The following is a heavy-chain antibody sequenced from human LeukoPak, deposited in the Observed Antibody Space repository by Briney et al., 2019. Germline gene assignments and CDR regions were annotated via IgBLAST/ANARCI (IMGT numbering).Heavy chain of an antibody. V-gene: IGHV4-30-4*08. J-gene: IGHJ6*03. CDR3: ARGSPTDMPSRYYYMDV. CDR2: IYYSGST. Sequence: SQTLSLTCTVSGGSISSGDYYWSWIRQPPGKGLEWIGYIYYSGSTYYNPSLKSRVTISVDTSKNQFSLKLSSVTAADTAVYYCARGSPTDMPSRYYYMDVWGKGTTVTVSS. D-gene: IGHD2-2*01. CDR1: GGSISSGDYY.